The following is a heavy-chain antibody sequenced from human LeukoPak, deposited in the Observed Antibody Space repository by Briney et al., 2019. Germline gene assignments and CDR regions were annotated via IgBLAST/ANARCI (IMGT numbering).Heavy chain of an antibody. CDR3: ARIYDPDYYDSSRNWFDP. CDR1: GGSFSGYY. CDR2: INHSGST. V-gene: IGHV4-34*01. D-gene: IGHD3-22*01. Sequence: KPSETLSLTCAVYGGSFSGYYWSWIRQPPGKGLEWIGEINHSGSTNYNPSLKSRVTISVDTSKNQFSLKLSSVTAADTAVYYCARIYDPDYYDSSRNWFDPWGQGTLVTVSS. J-gene: IGHJ5*02.